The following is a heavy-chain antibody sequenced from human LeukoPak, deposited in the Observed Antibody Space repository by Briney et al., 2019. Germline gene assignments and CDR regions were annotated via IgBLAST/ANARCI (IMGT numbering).Heavy chain of an antibody. V-gene: IGHV1-69*13. D-gene: IGHD3-3*01. CDR2: IIPIFGTA. J-gene: IGHJ5*02. CDR1: GGTFSSYA. CDR3: ARALGGSRNYDFWSGYPDP. Sequence: GASVKVSCKASGGTFSSYAISWVRQAPGQGLEWMGGIIPIFGTANYAQKFQGRVTITADESTSTAYMELSSLRSEDTAVYYCARALGGSRNYDFWSGYPDPWGQGTLVTVSS.